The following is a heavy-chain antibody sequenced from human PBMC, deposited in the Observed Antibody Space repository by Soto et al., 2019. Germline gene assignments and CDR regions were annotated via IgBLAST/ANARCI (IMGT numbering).Heavy chain of an antibody. CDR3: ARDFTVGFEPAY. V-gene: IGHV3-11*01. Sequence: SCAASGFTFSDYYMSWIRQAPGKGLEWVSYITSSGSTIYYADSVKGRFTISRDNAKNSLYLQMNSLRADDTAVYYCARDFTVGFEPAYWGQGTLVTVSS. D-gene: IGHD1-26*01. CDR2: ITSSGSTI. J-gene: IGHJ4*02. CDR1: GFTFSDYY.